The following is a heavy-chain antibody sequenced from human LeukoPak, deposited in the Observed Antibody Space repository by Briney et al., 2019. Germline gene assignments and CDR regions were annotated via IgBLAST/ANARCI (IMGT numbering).Heavy chain of an antibody. CDR3: AKSRVNSGWYNWLDP. V-gene: IGHV4-39*01. CDR2: IYYGGTT. D-gene: IGHD6-19*01. J-gene: IGHJ5*02. Sequence: PSETLSLTRTVSGDSITSGTYYWGWIRQPPGKGLEWIGSIYYGGTTYYNPSLKSRVTISVDTSKNQFSLKVNSVTAADTAMYYCAKSRVNSGWYNWLDPWGQGTLVTVSS. CDR1: GDSITSGTYY.